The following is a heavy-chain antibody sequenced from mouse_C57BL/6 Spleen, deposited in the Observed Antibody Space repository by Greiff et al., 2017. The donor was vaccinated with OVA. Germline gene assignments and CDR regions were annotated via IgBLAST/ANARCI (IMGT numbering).Heavy chain of an antibody. J-gene: IGHJ2*01. Sequence: QVQLQQPGAELVKPGASVKLSCKASGYTFTSYWMQWVKQRPGQGLEWIGEIDPSDSYTNYNQKFKGKATLSVDTSSSPSYMQLSSLTSEDSAVYSCSYITSVGRYYFDYWGQGTTLTVSS. CDR1: GYTFTSYW. CDR2: IDPSDSYT. V-gene: IGHV1-50*01. D-gene: IGHD1-1*01. CDR3: SYITSVGRYYFDY.